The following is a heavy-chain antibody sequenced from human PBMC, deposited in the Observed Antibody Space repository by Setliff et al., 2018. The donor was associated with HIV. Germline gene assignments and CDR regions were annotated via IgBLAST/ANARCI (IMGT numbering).Heavy chain of an antibody. Sequence: SETLSLTCTVPGDSFSSYYWSWIRQPAGKGLEWIGRIYTSGSTNYNPSLKSRVTMSVDTSKNQFSLKLSSVTAADTAVFYCARDRTGGTFDIWGQGTMVTVSS. V-gene: IGHV4-4*07. J-gene: IGHJ3*02. CDR2: IYTSGST. CDR3: ARDRTGGTFDI. CDR1: GDSFSSYY. D-gene: IGHD3-16*01.